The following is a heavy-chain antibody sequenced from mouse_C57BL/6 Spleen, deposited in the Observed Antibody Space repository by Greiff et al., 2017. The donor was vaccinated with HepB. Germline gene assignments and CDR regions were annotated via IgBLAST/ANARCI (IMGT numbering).Heavy chain of an antibody. CDR1: GYTFTSYW. J-gene: IGHJ3*01. CDR3: ARGGYGNSPY. V-gene: IGHV1-61*01. Sequence: VQLQQPGAELVRPGSSVKLSCKASGYTFTSYWMDWVKQRPGQGLEWIGNIYPSDSETHYTQKFKDKVTLTVDKSSSTAYMQLSSLTSEYAAVYYCARGGYGNSPYWGQGTLGTVSA. CDR2: IYPSDSET. D-gene: IGHD2-1*01.